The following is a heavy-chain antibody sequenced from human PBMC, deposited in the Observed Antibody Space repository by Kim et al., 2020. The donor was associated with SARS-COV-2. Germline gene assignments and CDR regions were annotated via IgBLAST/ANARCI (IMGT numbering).Heavy chain of an antibody. CDR3: TSRGYSYDPRYYYYYGMDV. V-gene: IGHV3-73*01. Sequence: GRFTISRDDSKNTAYLQMNSLKTEDTAVYYCTSRGYSYDPRYYYYYGMDVWGQGTTVTVSS. D-gene: IGHD5-18*01. J-gene: IGHJ6*02.